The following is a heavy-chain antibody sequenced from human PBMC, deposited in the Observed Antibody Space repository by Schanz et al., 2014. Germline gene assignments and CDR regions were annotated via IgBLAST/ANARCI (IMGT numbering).Heavy chain of an antibody. Sequence: EVKLVESGGALVKPGGSLRLSCAASGFIFSRAWMSWVRQAPGKGLEWVSSISSSSSYIYYADSVKGRFTMSRDNSKNTLYLQMNSLRAEDTAVYYCAKQIHYDILTVTRNWGQGTLVTVSS. CDR3: AKQIHYDILTVTRN. V-gene: IGHV3-21*02. CDR2: ISSSSSYI. CDR1: GFIFSRAW. D-gene: IGHD3-9*01. J-gene: IGHJ4*02.